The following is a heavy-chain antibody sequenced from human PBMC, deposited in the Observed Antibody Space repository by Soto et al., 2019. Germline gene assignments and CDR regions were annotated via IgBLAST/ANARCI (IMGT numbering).Heavy chain of an antibody. J-gene: IGHJ4*02. CDR1: GFTFSNYA. CDR3: ARGGGIVVGGFDF. CDR2: ISGSGGST. V-gene: IGHV3-23*01. D-gene: IGHD3-22*01. Sequence: VQFLESGGGLVQPGGSLRLSCAASGFTFSNYAMNWVRLSPGKGLEWVSAISGSGGSTYYTDSVKGRFTISRDNSENTEYLERNGLRGEVTAVNYCARGGGIVVGGFDFWGQGTLVTVSS.